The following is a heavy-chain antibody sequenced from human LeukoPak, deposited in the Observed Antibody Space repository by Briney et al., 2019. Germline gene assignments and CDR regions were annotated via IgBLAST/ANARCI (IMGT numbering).Heavy chain of an antibody. Sequence: GESLKISCKGSTYSFSDYWIGWVRQMPGKGLEWVAIICPGDSDTRYSPSFQGQVTISAEKSISTVYLQWSSLQASDTAMYYCTRLIGSGWYFDYWGQGTLVTVSS. J-gene: IGHJ4*02. CDR2: ICPGDSDT. CDR3: TRLIGSGWYFDY. D-gene: IGHD3-10*01. CDR1: TYSFSDYW. V-gene: IGHV5-51*01.